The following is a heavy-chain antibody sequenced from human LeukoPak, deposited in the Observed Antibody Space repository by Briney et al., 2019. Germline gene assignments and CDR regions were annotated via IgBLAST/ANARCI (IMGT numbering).Heavy chain of an antibody. V-gene: IGHV1-69*05. D-gene: IGHD1-1*01. CDR3: ARNPPWRYNWNDVGWFDP. Sequence: SVKVSCKASGGTFSSYAISWVRQAPGQGLGWMGGIIPIFGTANYAQKFQGRVTITTDESTSTAYMELSSLRSEDTAVYYCARNPPWRYNWNDVGWFDPWGQGTLVTVSS. CDR1: GGTFSSYA. J-gene: IGHJ5*02. CDR2: IIPIFGTA.